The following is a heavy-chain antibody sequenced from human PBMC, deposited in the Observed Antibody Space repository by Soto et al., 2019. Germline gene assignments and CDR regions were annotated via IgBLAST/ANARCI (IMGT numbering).Heavy chain of an antibody. CDR2: ISGDGSAT. CDR1: GFTFSDYW. CDR3: ARRDRNGGYYDY. Sequence: PGGSLRLSCAASGFTFSDYWMHWVRQPPGKGPECVSRISGDGSATNYANFVKGRFTISRDNAKNTLYLEMNSLRSDDTAVYYCARRDRNGGYYDYWGQGTLVTASS. J-gene: IGHJ4*02. V-gene: IGHV3-74*01. D-gene: IGHD2-8*01.